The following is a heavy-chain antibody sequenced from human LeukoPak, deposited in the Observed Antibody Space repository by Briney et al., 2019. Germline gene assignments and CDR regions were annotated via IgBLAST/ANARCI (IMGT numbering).Heavy chain of an antibody. D-gene: IGHD3-22*01. Sequence: PGGSLRLSCAASGFTFSSYGMSWVRQAPGKGLEWVSFITTSGAITSYADSVKGRFTISRDNPRNTLHMQMNSLRDEDTALYYCAIMHGYYDGSGYWVQWGQGTLVTVSS. CDR3: AIMHGYYDGSGYWVQ. J-gene: IGHJ4*02. CDR2: ITTSGAIT. V-gene: IGHV3-23*01. CDR1: GFTFSSYG.